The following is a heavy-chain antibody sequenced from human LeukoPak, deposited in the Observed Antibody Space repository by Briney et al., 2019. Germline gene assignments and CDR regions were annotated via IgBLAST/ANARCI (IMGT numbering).Heavy chain of an antibody. D-gene: IGHD3/OR15-3a*01. CDR2: IYSDNT. V-gene: IGHV3-53*01. J-gene: IGHJ4*02. CDR1: GFTVSSNS. CDR3: AREVEGWLIYGYFDY. Sequence: GGSLRLSCTVSGFTVSSNSMSWVRQAPGKGLEWVSFIYSDNTHYSDSVKGRFTISRDNSKNTLYLQMNSLRAEDTAVYYCAREVEGWLIYGYFDYWGQGTLVTVSS.